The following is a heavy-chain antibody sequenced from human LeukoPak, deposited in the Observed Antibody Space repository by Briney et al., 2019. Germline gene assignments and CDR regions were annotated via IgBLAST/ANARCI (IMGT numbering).Heavy chain of an antibody. J-gene: IGHJ3*02. D-gene: IGHD3-22*01. CDR2: IIPIFGTA. V-gene: IGHV1-69*13. CDR3: ARPRYYYDSSGYYHAFDI. CDR1: GGTFSSYA. Sequence: GASVKVSCKASGGTFSSYAISWVRQAPGQGLEWMGGIIPIFGTANYAQKFQGRVTITADESTSTAYMELSSLRSEDTAVYYCARPRYYYDSSGYYHAFDIWGQGTMVTVSS.